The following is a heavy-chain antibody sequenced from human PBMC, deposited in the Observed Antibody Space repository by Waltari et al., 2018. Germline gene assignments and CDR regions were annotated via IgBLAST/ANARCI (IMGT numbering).Heavy chain of an antibody. CDR1: GFTFSPYA. V-gene: IGHV3-23*01. D-gene: IGHD3-10*02. J-gene: IGHJ4*02. Sequence: EVQLLDSGGGLVQPGGSLRLACVASGFTFSPYAMSWVRQAPGKVLECVSAISGNAGTTYYTDSVKGRFTISRDNSKNTLYLQMNSLRAEDTAVYYCTRALFGGSTDWGQGTLVTVSS. CDR2: ISGNAGTT. CDR3: TRALFGGSTD.